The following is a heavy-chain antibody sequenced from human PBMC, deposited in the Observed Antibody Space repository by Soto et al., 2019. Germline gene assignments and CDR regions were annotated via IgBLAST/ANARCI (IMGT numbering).Heavy chain of an antibody. CDR3: ASLAGYDYVWGSYRSTFEDDAFDI. CDR2: ISGSGGST. CDR1: GFTFSSYA. Sequence: GGSLRLSCAASGFTFSSYAMSWVRQAPGKGLEWVSAISGSGGSTYYADSVKGRFTISRDNSKNTLYLQMNSLRAEDTAVYYCASLAGYDYVWGSYRSTFEDDAFDIWGQGTMVTVSS. V-gene: IGHV3-23*01. J-gene: IGHJ3*02. D-gene: IGHD3-16*02.